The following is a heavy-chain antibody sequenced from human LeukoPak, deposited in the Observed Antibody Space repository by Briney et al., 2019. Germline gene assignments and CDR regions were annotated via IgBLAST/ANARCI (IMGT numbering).Heavy chain of an antibody. CDR3: VKDSSSGSYFDY. V-gene: IGHV3-64D*06. D-gene: IGHD3-10*01. CDR2: ISSNGGST. J-gene: IGHJ4*02. Sequence: GGSLRLSCSASGFTFSRYAMHWVRQAPGKGLEYASAISSNGGSTYYADSVKGRFTISRDNSRNTLHLQMSSLRVEDTAVYYCVKDSSSGSYFDYWGQGTLVTVSS. CDR1: GFTFSRYA.